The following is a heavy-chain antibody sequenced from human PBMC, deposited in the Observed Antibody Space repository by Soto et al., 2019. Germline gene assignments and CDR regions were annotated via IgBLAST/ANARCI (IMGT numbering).Heavy chain of an antibody. D-gene: IGHD6-13*01. CDR3: AKEIESSWLYYYYYGMDV. CDR1: GFTFSSYT. V-gene: IGHV3-23*01. Sequence: GGSLRLSCAASGFTFSSYTMSWVRQAPGKGLEWVSAISGSGGSTYYADSVKGRFTISRDNSKNTLYLQMNSLRAEDTAVYYCAKEIESSWLYYYYYGMDVWGQGTTVTVPS. J-gene: IGHJ6*02. CDR2: ISGSGGST.